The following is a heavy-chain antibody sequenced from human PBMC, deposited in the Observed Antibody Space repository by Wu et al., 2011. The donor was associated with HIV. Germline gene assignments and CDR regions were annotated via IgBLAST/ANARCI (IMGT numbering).Heavy chain of an antibody. Sequence: QVQLVQSGAEVKKPGSSVKVSCKASGGTFSSYAISWVRQAPGQGLEWMGGIIPIFGTANYAQKFQGRVTITTDESTSTAYMELSSLRSEDTAVYYCARVRAITMVRGVISHYGMDVWGQGTTVTVSS. CDR2: IIPIFGTA. CDR3: ARVRAITMVRGVISHYGMDV. J-gene: IGHJ6*02. CDR1: GGTFSSYA. D-gene: IGHD3-10*01. V-gene: IGHV1-69*05.